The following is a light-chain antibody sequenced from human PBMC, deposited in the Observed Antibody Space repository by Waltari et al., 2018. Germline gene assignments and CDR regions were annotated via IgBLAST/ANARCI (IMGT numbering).Light chain of an antibody. CDR1: SSDIGFYNY. V-gene: IGLV2-14*01. J-gene: IGLJ3*02. CDR2: DVS. CDR3: NSYTGSSSWV. Sequence: QSALTQPASVSGSPGQSITISCYGTSSDIGFYNYVSWYQQHPGKAPKLIIYDVSQRPSWVSDRFSGSKSGHTASLTISGLQAEDEADYYCNSYTGSSSWVFGGGTKVTVL.